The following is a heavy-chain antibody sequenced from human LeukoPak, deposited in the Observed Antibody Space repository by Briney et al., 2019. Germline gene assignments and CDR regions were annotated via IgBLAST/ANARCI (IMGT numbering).Heavy chain of an antibody. D-gene: IGHD1-26*01. CDR3: ARDSEDGRWELPRFDY. CDR1: GYTLTELS. J-gene: IGHJ4*02. CDR2: FDPEDGET. V-gene: IGHV1-24*01. Sequence: ASVKVSCKVSGYTLTELSMHWVRQAPGKGLEWMGGFDPEDGETIYAQKFQGRVTMTEDTSTDTAYMELSSLRSEDTAVYYCARDSEDGRWELPRFDYWGQGTLVTVSS.